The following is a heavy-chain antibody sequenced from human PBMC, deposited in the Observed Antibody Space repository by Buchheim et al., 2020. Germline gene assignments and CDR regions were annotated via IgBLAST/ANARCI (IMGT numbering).Heavy chain of an antibody. J-gene: IGHJ4*02. D-gene: IGHD6-19*01. CDR2: ISYDGRNK. CDR3: AKVVGVAGTGY. CDR1: GFTFSSYG. V-gene: IGHV3-30*18. Sequence: QVQLVESGGGVVQPGRSLRLSCAASGFTFSSYGMHWVRQAPGKGLEWVAVISYDGRNKYYADSVKGRFTIYRDNSKNTLYLQMNSLRAEDTAVYYCAKVVGVAGTGYWGQGTL.